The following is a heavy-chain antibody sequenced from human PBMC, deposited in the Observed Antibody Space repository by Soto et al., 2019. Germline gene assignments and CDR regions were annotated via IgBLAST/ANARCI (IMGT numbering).Heavy chain of an antibody. V-gene: IGHV3-48*03. J-gene: IGHJ4*02. CDR1: GFTFSSYE. CDR2: ISSSGSTI. Sequence: QSGGSLRLSCAASGFTFSSYEMNWVRQAPGKGLEWVSYISSSGSTIYYADSVKGRFTISRDNAKNSLYLQMNSLRAEDTAVYYCASLYCSSTSCYLEGLDYWGQGTLVTVSS. CDR3: ASLYCSSTSCYLEGLDY. D-gene: IGHD2-2*01.